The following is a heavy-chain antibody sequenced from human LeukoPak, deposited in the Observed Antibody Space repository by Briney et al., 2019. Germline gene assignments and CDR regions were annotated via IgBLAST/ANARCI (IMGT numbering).Heavy chain of an antibody. CDR3: ARLYYYDSSGYYFDY. D-gene: IGHD3-22*01. CDR1: GFTFSGYG. J-gene: IGHJ4*02. CDR2: IWYDGSNK. Sequence: GGSLRLSCAASGFTFSGYGMHWVRQAPGKGLEWVAVIWYDGSNKYYADSVKGRFTISRDNSKNTLYLQMNSLRAEDTAVYYCARLYYYDSSGYYFDYWGQGTLVTVSS. V-gene: IGHV3-33*01.